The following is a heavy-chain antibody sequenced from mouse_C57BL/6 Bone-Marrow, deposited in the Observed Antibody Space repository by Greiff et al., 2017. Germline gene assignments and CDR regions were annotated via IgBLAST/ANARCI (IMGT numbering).Heavy chain of an antibody. CDR3: ARGIYYWYFDA. CDR2: ISDGGSYT. Sequence: EVQLVESGGGLVKPGGSLKLSCAASGFTFSSYAMSWVRQTPEKRLEWVATISDGGSYTYYPDNVKGRFTISRDNAKNNLYLQMSHLKSEDTAMYYCARGIYYWYFDAWGTGTTVTVSS. V-gene: IGHV5-4*01. J-gene: IGHJ1*03. D-gene: IGHD1-1*01. CDR1: GFTFSSYA.